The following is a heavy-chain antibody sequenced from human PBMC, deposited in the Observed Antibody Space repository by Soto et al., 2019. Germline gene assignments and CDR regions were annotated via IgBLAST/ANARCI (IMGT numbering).Heavy chain of an antibody. CDR3: ERVTYFGSGTYYYYALDV. J-gene: IGHJ6*02. CDR2: ISSSAGTI. V-gene: IGHV3-11*01. CDR1: GLTFSDYY. D-gene: IGHD3-10*01. Sequence: QVQLVESGGGLVKPGGSLRLSCAASGLTFSDYYMTWIRQAPGKGLEWISYISSSAGTIYYADSVKGRFTISRDNAKNSLYLQMTNLRAEDTAVYYCERVTYFGSGTYYYYALDVWGQGTTVTVSS.